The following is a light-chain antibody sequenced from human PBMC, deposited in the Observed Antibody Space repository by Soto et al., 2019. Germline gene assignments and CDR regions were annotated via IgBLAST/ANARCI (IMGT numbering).Light chain of an antibody. J-gene: IGKJ1*01. Sequence: DIQMSQSPSTLSGSVGDRVTITCRASQTISSWLAWYQQKPGKAPKLLIYKASDLETGVPLRFSGRGSETEFTLTINGLQPDDFATYYCQQYNSFPRTFGQGTKVDIK. CDR2: KAS. V-gene: IGKV1-5*03. CDR3: QQYNSFPRT. CDR1: QTISSW.